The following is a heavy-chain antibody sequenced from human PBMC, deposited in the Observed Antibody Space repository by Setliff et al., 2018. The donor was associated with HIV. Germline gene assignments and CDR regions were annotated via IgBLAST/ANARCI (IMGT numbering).Heavy chain of an antibody. V-gene: IGHV4-4*09. J-gene: IGHJ4*02. CDR2: DQRFGNT. Sequence: SETLSLTCTVSGGSMSSHSWSWIRQPPGKGLEWIGYDQRFGNTNFNPSLKSRVTISVDASKNQFSLEVRSVTAEDTAVYYCASIELAAMVPVDYWGQGTLVTVSS. CDR1: GGSMSSHS. D-gene: IGHD5-18*01. CDR3: ASIELAAMVPVDY.